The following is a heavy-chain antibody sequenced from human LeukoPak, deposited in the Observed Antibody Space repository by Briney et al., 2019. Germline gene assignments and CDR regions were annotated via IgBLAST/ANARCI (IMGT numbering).Heavy chain of an antibody. CDR2: ISSSSSYI. J-gene: IGHJ5*02. CDR3: ASVDFFDPWA. Sequence: GGSLRLSCAASGFTFSSYSMNWVRQAPGKGLEWVSSISSSSSYIYYADSVKGRFTISRDNAKNSLYLQKNSLRAEDTAVYYCASVDFFDPWAWGQGTLVTVSS. V-gene: IGHV3-21*01. D-gene: IGHD5-12*01. CDR1: GFTFSSYS.